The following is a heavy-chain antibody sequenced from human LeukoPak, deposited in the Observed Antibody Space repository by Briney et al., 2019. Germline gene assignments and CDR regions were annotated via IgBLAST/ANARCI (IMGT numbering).Heavy chain of an antibody. Sequence: GESLKISCKGSGYSFTGYWIGWVRQMPGKGLEWMGIIYPGDSDTRYSPSFQGQVTISADKSISTAYLQWSSLKASDTAMYYCARQLSDSSGWYPGHYWGQGTLVTVSS. D-gene: IGHD6-19*01. CDR3: ARQLSDSSGWYPGHY. V-gene: IGHV5-51*01. CDR1: GYSFTGYW. J-gene: IGHJ4*02. CDR2: IYPGDSDT.